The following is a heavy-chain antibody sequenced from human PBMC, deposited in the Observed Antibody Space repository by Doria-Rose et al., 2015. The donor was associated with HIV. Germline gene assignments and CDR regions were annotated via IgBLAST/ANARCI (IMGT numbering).Heavy chain of an antibody. CDR3: ATGVTLDY. CDR1: GFTFSSHR. V-gene: IGHV3-21*01. Sequence: VQLVQPGGGLVRPGGSLRLSCATSGFTFSSHRINWVRQAPGKGLEWVSSISSTSAYINYADSVRGRFTISRDNARNSLYPQMDSLRAEDTAIYYCATGVTLDYWGQGTLVTVSS. J-gene: IGHJ4*02. D-gene: IGHD3-10*01. CDR2: ISSTSAYI.